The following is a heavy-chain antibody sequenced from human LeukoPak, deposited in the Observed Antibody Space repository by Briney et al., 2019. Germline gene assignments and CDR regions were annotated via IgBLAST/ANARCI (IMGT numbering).Heavy chain of an antibody. CDR3: ARGPPGYCSGGSCYFEGYYYGMDV. CDR1: GGTFSSYA. V-gene: IGHV1-69*01. J-gene: IGHJ6*02. D-gene: IGHD2-15*01. CDR2: IIPIFGTA. Sequence: GSSVKVSCKASGGTFSSYAISWVRQAPGQGLEWMGGIIPIFGTANYAQKFQGRVTITADESTSTAYMELSSLRSEDTAVYYCARGPPGYCSGGSCYFEGYYYGMDVWGQGTTVTVSS.